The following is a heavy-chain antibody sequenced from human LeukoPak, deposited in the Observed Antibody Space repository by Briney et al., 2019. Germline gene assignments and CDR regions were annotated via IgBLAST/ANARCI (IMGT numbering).Heavy chain of an antibody. CDR2: IKQDGSEK. D-gene: IGHD3-16*01. CDR1: GFTFSSYW. J-gene: IGHJ6*03. Sequence: PGGSLRLSCAASGFTFSSYWMSWVRQAPGKGLEWVANIKQDGSEKYYVDSVKGRFTISRDNAKNPLYLQMNSLRAEDTAVYYCARVGDGWVYYYYMDVWGKGTTVTVSS. V-gene: IGHV3-7*01. CDR3: ARVGDGWVYYYYMDV.